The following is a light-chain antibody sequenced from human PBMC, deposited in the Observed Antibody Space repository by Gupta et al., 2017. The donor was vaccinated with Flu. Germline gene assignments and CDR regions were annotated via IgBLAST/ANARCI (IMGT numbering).Light chain of an antibody. Sequence: QSALTQPPSASGSLGQSVTLSCTGTSSDVGAYKYVSWYQQHPGKAPKLIIYEVSNRPSGVPDRFSGSKSGNTASLTVSGLQAEDEADYYCNSYAGGNNLLFGGGTNLTVL. CDR2: EVS. CDR3: NSYAGGNNLL. V-gene: IGLV2-8*01. CDR1: SSDVGAYKY. J-gene: IGLJ2*01.